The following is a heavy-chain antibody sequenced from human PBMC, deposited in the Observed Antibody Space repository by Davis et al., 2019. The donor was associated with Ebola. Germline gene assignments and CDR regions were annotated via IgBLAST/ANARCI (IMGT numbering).Heavy chain of an antibody. Sequence: PGGSLRLSCAASGFTFSSYAMSWVRQAPGKGLEWISAISGSGGSTYYADSVKGRFTISRDNSKNTLYLQMNSLRAEDTAVYYCAKDLRGGDYRAWYFDLWGRGTLVTVSS. J-gene: IGHJ2*01. CDR2: ISGSGGST. CDR1: GFTFSSYA. V-gene: IGHV3-23*01. CDR3: AKDLRGGDYRAWYFDL. D-gene: IGHD4-17*01.